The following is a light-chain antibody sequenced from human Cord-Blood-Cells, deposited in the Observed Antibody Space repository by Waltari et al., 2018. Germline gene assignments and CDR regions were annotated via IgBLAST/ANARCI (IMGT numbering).Light chain of an antibody. Sequence: SYVLTQPPSVSVAPGKTARITCGGQNIGSKSVHWYQQKPGQAPVLVIYYDSDRPSGIPERFSGSNSGNTATLTISRVEAGDEADYYCQVWDSSSDHVVFGGGTKLTVL. CDR3: QVWDSSSDHVV. V-gene: IGLV3-21*04. J-gene: IGLJ2*01. CDR2: YDS. CDR1: NIGSKS.